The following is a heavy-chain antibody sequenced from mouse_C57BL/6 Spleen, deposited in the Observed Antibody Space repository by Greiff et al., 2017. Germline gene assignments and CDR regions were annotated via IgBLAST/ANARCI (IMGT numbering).Heavy chain of an antibody. CDR1: GYTFTSYW. J-gene: IGHJ3*01. CDR3: ASGENDASWFAY. V-gene: IGHV1-64*01. D-gene: IGHD2-3*01. Sequence: QVQLKQPGAELVKPGASVKLSCKASGYTFTSYWMHWVKQRPGQGLAWIGMIHPNSGSTNYNEKFKSKATLTVDKSSSTAYMQLSSLTSEDSAVYYCASGENDASWFAYWGQGTLVTVAA. CDR2: IHPNSGST.